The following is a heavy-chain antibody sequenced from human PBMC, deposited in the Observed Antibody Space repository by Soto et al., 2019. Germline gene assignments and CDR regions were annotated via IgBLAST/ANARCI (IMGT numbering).Heavy chain of an antibody. CDR3: ARTLGTPMVWNPPYYDSSGYYFDY. Sequence: QVTLKESGPVLVKPTETLTLTCTVSGFSLSNARMGVSWIRQPPGKALEWLAHIFSNDEKSYSTSLKSRLTISKDTSKSQVVLTMTNMDPVDTATYYCARTLGTPMVWNPPYYDSSGYYFDYWGQGTLVTVSS. D-gene: IGHD3-22*01. CDR2: IFSNDEK. CDR1: GFSLSNARMG. V-gene: IGHV2-26*01. J-gene: IGHJ4*02.